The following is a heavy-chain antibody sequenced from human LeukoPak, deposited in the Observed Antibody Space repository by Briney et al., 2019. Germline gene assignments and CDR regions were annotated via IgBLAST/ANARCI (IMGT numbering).Heavy chain of an antibody. D-gene: IGHD5-12*01. CDR2: ISGSGGTT. Sequence: GGSLRLSCGASGFTFSSYAMCWVRQAPGKGREWVSVISGSGGTTYYADSVRGRFTISRDNSKNTLYLQMNSLRAEGTAVYYCAKSSVATIPGYFDYGGQGTRVTVSS. CDR3: AKSSVATIPGYFDY. CDR1: GFTFSSYA. J-gene: IGHJ4*02. V-gene: IGHV3-23*01.